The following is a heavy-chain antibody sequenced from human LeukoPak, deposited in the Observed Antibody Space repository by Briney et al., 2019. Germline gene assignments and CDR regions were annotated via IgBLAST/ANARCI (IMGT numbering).Heavy chain of an antibody. CDR1: GGSFSGYY. CDR2: INHSGST. J-gene: IGHJ4*02. V-gene: IGHV4-34*01. Sequence: PSETLSLTCAVYGGSFSGYYWSCIRQPPGKGLEWIGEINHSGSTNYNPSLKSRVTISVDTSKNQFSLKLSSVTAADTAVYYCAGPSTYYFDYWGQGTLVTVSS. D-gene: IGHD2-2*01. CDR3: AGPSTYYFDY.